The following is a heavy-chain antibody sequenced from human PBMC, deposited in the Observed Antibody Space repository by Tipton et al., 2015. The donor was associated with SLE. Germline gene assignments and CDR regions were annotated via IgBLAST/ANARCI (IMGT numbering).Heavy chain of an antibody. Sequence: SLRLSCAASGFTFSSYAMHWVRQAPGKGLEWVAVISYDGTNKYYADPVKGRFTISRDNSKNTLYLQMNSLRAEDTAVYYCARVLGSYYGMDVWGQGTTVTVSS. CDR3: ARVLGSYYGMDV. CDR2: ISYDGTNK. V-gene: IGHV3-30*04. J-gene: IGHJ6*02. CDR1: GFTFSSYA.